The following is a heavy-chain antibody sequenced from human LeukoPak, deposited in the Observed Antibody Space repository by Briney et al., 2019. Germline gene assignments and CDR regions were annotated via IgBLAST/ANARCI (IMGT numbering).Heavy chain of an antibody. J-gene: IGHJ4*02. D-gene: IGHD1-7*01. CDR1: GGTFSSYA. V-gene: IGHV1-69*05. Sequence: SVKVSCKASGGTFSSYAISWVRQAPGQGLEWMGRIIPIFGTANYAQKFQARVTITTDESTSTAYMELSSLRSEDTAVYYCARDGITGTTGEGVWGQGTLVTVSS. CDR3: ARDGITGTTGEGV. CDR2: IIPIFGTA.